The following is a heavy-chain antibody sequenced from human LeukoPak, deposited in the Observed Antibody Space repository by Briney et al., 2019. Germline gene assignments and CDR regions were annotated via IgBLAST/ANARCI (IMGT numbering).Heavy chain of an antibody. D-gene: IGHD4-23*01. CDR1: GGSFSGYY. CDR2: INHSGST. CDR3: AREGAYYGGNIDY. Sequence: PSETLSLTCAVYGGSFSGYYWSWIRQPPGKGLEWIGEINHSGSTNYNPSLKSRVTISVDTSKNQFSLKLSSVTAADTAVYYCAREGAYYGGNIDYWGQGTLVTVSS. J-gene: IGHJ4*02. V-gene: IGHV4-34*01.